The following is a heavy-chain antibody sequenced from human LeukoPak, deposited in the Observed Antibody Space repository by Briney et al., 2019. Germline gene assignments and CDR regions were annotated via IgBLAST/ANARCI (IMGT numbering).Heavy chain of an antibody. CDR1: GYTFTGYY. V-gene: IGHV1-2*02. J-gene: IGHJ4*02. D-gene: IGHD5-24*01. CDR2: INPKNGGT. Sequence: ASVKVSCKASGYTFTGYYMQRVRQAPGQGLEWMGWINPKNGGTNYAQNFQGRVTMTRDTSINTAYMELSRLRSDDTAVYYCARSPPAEMATTGVDYWGQGTLVTVSS. CDR3: ARSPPAEMATTGVDY.